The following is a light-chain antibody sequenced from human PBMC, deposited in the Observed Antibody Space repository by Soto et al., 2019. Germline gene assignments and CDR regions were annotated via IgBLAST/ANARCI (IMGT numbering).Light chain of an antibody. J-gene: IGKJ2*01. CDR3: QQYGSSLVA. CDR1: QGISSY. V-gene: IGKV1-9*01. CDR2: AAS. Sequence: DIQLTQSPSFLSASVGDRVTITCRASQGISSYLAWYQQKPGKAPKLLIYAASTLQSGVPSRFSGSGSGTEFTLTISRLEPEDFAVYYCQQYGSSLVAFGQGTKVDIK.